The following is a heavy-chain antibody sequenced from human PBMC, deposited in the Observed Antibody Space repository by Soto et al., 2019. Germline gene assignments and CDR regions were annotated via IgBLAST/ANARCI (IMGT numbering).Heavy chain of an antibody. Sequence: QVQLVQSGAEVKKPGSSVKVSCKASGGTFSSYAISWVRQAHGQGLEWMGGIIPIFGTANYAQKFQGRVTITADESTSTAYMELSSLRSEATAVYYCAARDGSGSWYGKYYYGMDVWGQGTTVTVSS. CDR1: GGTFSSYA. D-gene: IGHD6-13*01. CDR3: AARDGSGSWYGKYYYGMDV. CDR2: IIPIFGTA. V-gene: IGHV1-69*01. J-gene: IGHJ6*02.